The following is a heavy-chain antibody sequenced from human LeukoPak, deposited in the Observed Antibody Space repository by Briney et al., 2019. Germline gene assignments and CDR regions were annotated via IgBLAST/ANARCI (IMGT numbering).Heavy chain of an antibody. CDR1: GGTFSSYA. J-gene: IGHJ4*02. CDR2: IIPIFGTA. V-gene: IGHV1-69*15. Sequence: ASVKVSCKASGGTFSSYAISWVRQAPGQGLEWMGRIIPIFGTANYAQKFQGRVTITADESTSTAYMELSSLRSEDTAVYYCARVGGNYYDSSGYYYFDYWGQGTLVTVSS. D-gene: IGHD3-22*01. CDR3: ARVGGNYYDSSGYYYFDY.